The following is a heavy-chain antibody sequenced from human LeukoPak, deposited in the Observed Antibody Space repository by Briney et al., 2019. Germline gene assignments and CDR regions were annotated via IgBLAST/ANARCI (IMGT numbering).Heavy chain of an antibody. V-gene: IGHV3-53*01. CDR1: GFTVTTNY. J-gene: IGHJ6*03. D-gene: IGHD2-15*01. CDR3: ARGVVAARPYYMDV. Sequence: PGGSLRLSCAASGFTVTTNYMTWVRQAPRKGLEWISAIYSDGTAYYADSVKGRFTISRDKSKNTVFLQMNSLRAEDTAVYYCARGVVAARPYYMDVWGKGTTVTVSS. CDR2: IYSDGTA.